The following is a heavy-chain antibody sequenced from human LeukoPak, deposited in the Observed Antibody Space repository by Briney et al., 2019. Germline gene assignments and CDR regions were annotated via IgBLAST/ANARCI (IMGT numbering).Heavy chain of an antibody. J-gene: IGHJ4*02. V-gene: IGHV1-69*13. CDR3: ARGNYPSWYSSGWYDY. CDR1: GYTFTIYD. CDR2: IIPIFGTA. D-gene: IGHD6-19*01. Sequence: ASVTVSFTASGYTFTIYDINWVRQATGQGLEWMGGIIPIFGTANYAQKFQGRVTITADESTSTAYMELSSLRSEDTAVYYCARGNYPSWYSSGWYDYWGQGTLVTVSS.